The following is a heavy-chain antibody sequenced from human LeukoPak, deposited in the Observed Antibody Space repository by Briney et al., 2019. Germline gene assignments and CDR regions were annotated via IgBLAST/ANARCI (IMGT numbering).Heavy chain of an antibody. Sequence: GGSLTLSCAASGFTFSRYWMTWVRQSPGKGLEWVANINQDGSEKYYGDSVTGRFTISRDNAENSLLLQMNSLRADDTGVYYCARAREAPANVFPDHWGQGVVVTVSS. CDR1: GFTFSRYW. J-gene: IGHJ4*02. V-gene: IGHV3-7*01. CDR2: INQDGSEK. D-gene: IGHD2-15*01. CDR3: ARAREAPANVFPDH.